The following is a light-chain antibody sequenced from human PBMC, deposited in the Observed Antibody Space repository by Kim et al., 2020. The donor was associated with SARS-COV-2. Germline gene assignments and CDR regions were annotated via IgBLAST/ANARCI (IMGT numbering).Light chain of an antibody. CDR2: AAS. Sequence: ASVGDRVTITCRASQGISNFLAWYQQKAGKNPTLLIYAASTLQSGVTSRFSGSGSETDFTLTISRFQPEDVATYYCQKYNSAPLTFGGGTKVDIK. CDR3: QKYNSAPLT. J-gene: IGKJ4*01. V-gene: IGKV1-27*01. CDR1: QGISNF.